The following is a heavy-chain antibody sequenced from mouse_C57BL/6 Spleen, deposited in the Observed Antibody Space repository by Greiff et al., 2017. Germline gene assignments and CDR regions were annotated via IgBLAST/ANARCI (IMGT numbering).Heavy chain of an antibody. CDR1: GYTFTSYW. D-gene: IGHD2-1*01. V-gene: IGHV1-72*01. CDR2: FDPNSGGT. Sequence: QVQLQQPGAELVKPGASVKLSCKASGYTFTSYWMHWVKQRPGRGLEWIGRFDPNSGGTKYNEKFKSKATLTVYKPSSTAYMQLSSLTSEDSAVYYVARRGDGNYHYYAMDYWGQGTSVTVSS. J-gene: IGHJ4*01. CDR3: ARRGDGNYHYYAMDY.